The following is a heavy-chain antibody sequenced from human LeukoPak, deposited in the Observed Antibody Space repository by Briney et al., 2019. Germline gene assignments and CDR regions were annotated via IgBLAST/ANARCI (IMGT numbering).Heavy chain of an antibody. CDR1: GFTFSSYS. V-gene: IGHV3-48*04. Sequence: GGSLRLSCAASGFTFSSYSMNWVRQAPGKGLEWVSYISSSGSTIYYADSVKGRFTISRDNAKNSLYLQMNSLRAEDTAVYYCAKPPTLPPGYSYGYGGYYYYMDVWGKGTTVTVSS. J-gene: IGHJ6*03. CDR2: ISSSGSTI. CDR3: AKPPTLPPGYSYGYGGYYYYMDV. D-gene: IGHD5-18*01.